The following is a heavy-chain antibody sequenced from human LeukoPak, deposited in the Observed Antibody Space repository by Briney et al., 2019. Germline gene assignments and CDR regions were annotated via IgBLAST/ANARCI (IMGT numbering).Heavy chain of an antibody. CDR3: ARGGRYYFDY. CDR2: ISSNGGST. V-gene: IGHV3-64*04. J-gene: IGHJ4*02. D-gene: IGHD3/OR15-3a*01. CDR1: GFTFSSYA. Sequence: GGSLRLSCSASGFTFSSYAMHWVRQAPGKGLEYVSAISSNGGSTYYADSVKGRFTISRDNSKNTLYLQMNSLRAEDTAVYYCARGGRYYFDYWGQGTLVTVSS.